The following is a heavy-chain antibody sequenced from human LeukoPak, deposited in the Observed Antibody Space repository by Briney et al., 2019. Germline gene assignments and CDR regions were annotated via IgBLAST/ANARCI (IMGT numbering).Heavy chain of an antibody. D-gene: IGHD1-26*01. CDR3: AKALIVGATNG. V-gene: IGHV3-66*01. CDR1: GFTVSSNY. J-gene: IGHJ4*02. Sequence: GGSLRLSCSVSGFTVSSNYMSWVRQAPGKGLEWVSVIYSGGSTYYADSVKGRFTISRDNSKNMVYLEMNSLRVEDTAVYYCAKALIVGATNGWGQGTLVTVAS. CDR2: IYSGGST.